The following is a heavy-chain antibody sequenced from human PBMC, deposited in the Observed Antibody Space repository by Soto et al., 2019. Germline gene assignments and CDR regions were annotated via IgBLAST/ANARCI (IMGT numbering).Heavy chain of an antibody. CDR2: IYYSGST. Sequence: SETLSLTCTVSGGSISSYQWSWIRQPPGKGLEWIGYIYYSGSTYYNPSLKSRVTISVDTSKNQFSLKLSSVTAADTAVYYCARLQKGYSSSWYHGFDYWGQGTLVTVSS. V-gene: IGHV4-59*12. D-gene: IGHD6-13*01. CDR3: ARLQKGYSSSWYHGFDY. CDR1: GGSISSYQ. J-gene: IGHJ4*02.